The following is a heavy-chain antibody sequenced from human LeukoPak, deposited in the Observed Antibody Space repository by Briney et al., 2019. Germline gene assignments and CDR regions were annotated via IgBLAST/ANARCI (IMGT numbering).Heavy chain of an antibody. CDR1: GFTFSDYA. CDR2: ISGSGTST. D-gene: IGHD4-11*01. J-gene: IGHJ1*01. CDR3: AKENYDYSKYQH. V-gene: IGHV3-23*01. Sequence: QPGGSLRLSCGGSGFTFSDYATSWVRQAAGKGLEWVSVISGSGTSTNYADPVKGRFTISRDNSKNVLYLQMNSLRAEDTAVYYCAKENYDYSKYQHWGQGTLVTVSS.